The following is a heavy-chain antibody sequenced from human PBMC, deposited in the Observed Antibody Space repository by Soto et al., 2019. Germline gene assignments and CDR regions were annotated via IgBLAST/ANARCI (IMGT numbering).Heavy chain of an antibody. J-gene: IGHJ2*01. CDR3: ARDGRGRGIAVAGRFWYFDL. D-gene: IGHD6-19*01. CDR1: GASISSGGYY. Sequence: QVQLQGSGPGLVKPSQTLSLTCTVSGASISSGGYYWNWIRQRPGKGLEWIGYIYYSGSTYYNPSLKSRVTISVDTSKNEFSLKLSSVTAADTAVYYCARDGRGRGIAVAGRFWYFDLWGRGTLVTVSS. CDR2: IYYSGST. V-gene: IGHV4-31*03.